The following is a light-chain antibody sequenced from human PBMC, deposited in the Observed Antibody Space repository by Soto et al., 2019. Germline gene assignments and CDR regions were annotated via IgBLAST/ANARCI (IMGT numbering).Light chain of an antibody. CDR2: WAS. CDR1: QSVLYSSNNKNH. CDR3: QQYYSTPLT. V-gene: IGKV4-1*01. J-gene: IGKJ1*01. Sequence: DIVMTQSPDSLAVSLGERATINCKSSQSVLYSSNNKNHLAWYQQKPGQPPKLLIYWASTRESGVPDRFSGSGSGTDFTLTISSLQAEDVAVYYCQQYYSTPLTFGQGTNVEIK.